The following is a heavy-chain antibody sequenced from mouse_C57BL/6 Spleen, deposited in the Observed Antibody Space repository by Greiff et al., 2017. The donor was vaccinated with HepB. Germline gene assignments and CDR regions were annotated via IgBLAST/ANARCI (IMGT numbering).Heavy chain of an antibody. CDR2: INPNYGTT. V-gene: IGHV1-39*01. Sequence: EVKLMESGPELVKPGASVKISCKASGYSFTDYNMNWVKQSNGKSLEWIGVINPNYGTTSYNQKFKGKATLTVDQSSSTAYMQLNSLTSEDSAVYYCARSGYYGSPFDYWGQGTTLTVSS. J-gene: IGHJ2*01. CDR3: ARSGYYGSPFDY. D-gene: IGHD1-1*01. CDR1: GYSFTDYN.